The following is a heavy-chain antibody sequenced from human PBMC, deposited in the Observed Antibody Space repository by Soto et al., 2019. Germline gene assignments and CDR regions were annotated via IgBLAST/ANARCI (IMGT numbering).Heavy chain of an antibody. D-gene: IGHD7-27*01. CDR2: IYSGGNT. J-gene: IGHJ5*02. V-gene: IGHV3-66*01. CDR1: GFTVSNNY. Sequence: EAPLVESGGGLVQPGESLRLSCAASGFTVSNNYMSWVRQAPGKGLEWVSFIYSGGNTYYADSVKGRFTISRDKSKNTLYLQMNNLRVEDTAVYYCTRRPGSWGQGTLVTVSS. CDR3: TRRPGS.